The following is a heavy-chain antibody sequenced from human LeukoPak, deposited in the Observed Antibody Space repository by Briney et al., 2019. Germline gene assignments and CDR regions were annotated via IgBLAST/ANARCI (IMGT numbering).Heavy chain of an antibody. CDR3: AKDLALNYYDSSGYDY. CDR1: GFTFSSYG. CDR2: ISYDGSNK. D-gene: IGHD3-22*01. V-gene: IGHV3-30*18. Sequence: GGSLRLSCAASGFTFSSYGMPWVRQAPGKGLEWVAVISYDGSNKYYADSVKGRFTISRDNSKNTLYLQMNSLRAEDTAVYYCAKDLALNYYDSSGYDYWGQGTLVTVSS. J-gene: IGHJ4*02.